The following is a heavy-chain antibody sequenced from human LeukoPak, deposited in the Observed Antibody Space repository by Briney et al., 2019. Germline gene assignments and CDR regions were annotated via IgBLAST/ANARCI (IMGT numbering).Heavy chain of an antibody. Sequence: VASVKVSCKASGGTFQKNSITWVRQAPGQGLEWMGRIIPMVGITHYAQQFQGRVTITADTSTTTVYMELSSLRSDDTAVYYCARVHAVGVPVAIDAYYDYGMDVWGKGTTVTVSS. J-gene: IGHJ6*04. CDR1: GGTFQKNS. CDR3: ARVHAVGVPVAIDAYYDYGMDV. D-gene: IGHD2-2*02. V-gene: IGHV1-69*04. CDR2: IIPMVGIT.